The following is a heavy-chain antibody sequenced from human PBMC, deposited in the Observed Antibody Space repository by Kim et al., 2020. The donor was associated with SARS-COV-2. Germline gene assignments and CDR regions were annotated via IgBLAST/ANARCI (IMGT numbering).Heavy chain of an antibody. Sequence: YDNPSLKSRVTISVDTSKNQFSLKLSSVTAADTAVYYCATLPRGVYYFDYWGQGTLVTVSS. V-gene: IGHV4-31*02. J-gene: IGHJ4*02. CDR3: ATLPRGVYYFDY. D-gene: IGHD3-10*01.